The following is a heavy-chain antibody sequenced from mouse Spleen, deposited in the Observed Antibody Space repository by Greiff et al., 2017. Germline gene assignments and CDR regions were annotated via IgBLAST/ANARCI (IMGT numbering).Heavy chain of an antibody. J-gene: IGHJ4*01. CDR3: ARRTQGATYAMDY. CDR1: GFTFSDYG. D-gene: IGHD3-2*02. V-gene: IGHV5-17*01. Sequence: DVMLVESGGGLVKPGGSLKLSCAASGFTFSDYGMHWVRQAPEKGLEWVAYISSGSSTIYYADTVKGRFTISRDNAKNTLFLQMTSLRSEDTAMYYCARRTQGATYAMDYWGQGTSVTVSS. CDR2: ISSGSSTI.